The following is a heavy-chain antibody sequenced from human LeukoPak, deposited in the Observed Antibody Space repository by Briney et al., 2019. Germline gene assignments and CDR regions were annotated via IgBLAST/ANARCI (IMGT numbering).Heavy chain of an antibody. J-gene: IGHJ6*02. CDR3: ARGRIAKIVVVHSFHYGMDV. CDR1: GGSFTDYF. CDR2: INDYTGNT. Sequence: SETLSLTCDVFGGSFTDYFWTWIRQSPGKGLEWIGEINDYTGNTNYNPSLNGRVSISLEKSKNQFSLELRSVTAADTAVYYCARGRIAKIVVVHSFHYGMDVWGQGTTVTVSS. D-gene: IGHD3-22*01. V-gene: IGHV4-34*01.